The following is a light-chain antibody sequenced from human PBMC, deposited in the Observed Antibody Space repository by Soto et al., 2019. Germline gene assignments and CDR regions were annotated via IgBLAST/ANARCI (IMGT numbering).Light chain of an antibody. J-gene: IGLJ1*01. CDR3: SSYTSSSTRDV. CDR2: DVS. Sequence: QSALTQPASVSGSPGQSITISCTGTSSDVGGYNYVSWYQQHPGKAPKLMIYDVSNRPSGVYNRFSGSKSGNTASLTISGLQVEDEADYYCSSYTSSSTRDVFGTGTKLTVL. V-gene: IGLV2-14*01. CDR1: SSDVGGYNY.